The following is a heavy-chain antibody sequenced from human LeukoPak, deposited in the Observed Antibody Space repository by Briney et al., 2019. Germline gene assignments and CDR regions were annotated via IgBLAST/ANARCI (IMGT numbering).Heavy chain of an antibody. CDR3: AQGLLQSKRRDPNPYYYYYMDV. D-gene: IGHD1-26*01. V-gene: IGHV1-8*01. CDR2: MNPNSGNT. CDR1: GYTFTSYD. J-gene: IGHJ6*03. Sequence: VASVKVSCKASGYTFTSYDINWVRQATGQGLEWLGWMNPNSGNTGYAQKFQGGVTMTRNTSISTAYMELSSLRSEDTAVYYCAQGLLQSKRRDPNPYYYYYMDVWGKGTTVTVSS.